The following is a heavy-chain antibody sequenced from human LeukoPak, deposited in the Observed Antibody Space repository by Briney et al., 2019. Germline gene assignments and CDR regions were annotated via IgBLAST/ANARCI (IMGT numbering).Heavy chain of an antibody. D-gene: IGHD3-16*01. J-gene: IGHJ4*02. CDR3: ARRRFDGDFDY. Sequence: SETLSLTCTVSGGSISSNSYYWGWIRQPPGKGLGWIGSIYYSGNTYYNPSLKSRVTISVDTSKNQFSLKLSAVTAADTAVYYCARRRFDGDFDYWGQGTLVTVSS. V-gene: IGHV4-39*01. CDR2: IYYSGNT. CDR1: GGSISSNSYY.